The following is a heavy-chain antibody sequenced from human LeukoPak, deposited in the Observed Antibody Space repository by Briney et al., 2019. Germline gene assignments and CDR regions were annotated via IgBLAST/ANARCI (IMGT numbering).Heavy chain of an antibody. CDR2: IYYSGST. Sequence: SETLSLTCTVSGGSISSSSYYWGWIRQPPGKGLEWIGSIYYSGSTYYNPSLKTRVTISVDTSKNQVSLKVNSVTAADTAVYYRARSPPGNFYYFYYMNVWGKGTTVTVSS. D-gene: IGHD1-14*01. CDR3: ARSPPGNFYYFYYMNV. V-gene: IGHV4-39*07. J-gene: IGHJ6*03. CDR1: GGSISSSSYY.